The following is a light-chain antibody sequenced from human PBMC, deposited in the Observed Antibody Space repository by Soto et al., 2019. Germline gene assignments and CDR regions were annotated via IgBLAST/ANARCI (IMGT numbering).Light chain of an antibody. J-gene: IGLJ1*01. V-gene: IGLV1-40*01. CDR1: TSNIGATYD. Sequence: QSVLTQPPSVSGAPGQRVTISCTGITSNIGATYDVHWYQQLPGTAPKLLIYGNNNRPSGVPDRFSASKSGTSASLTIAGLQAEDEADYYCSSYTSSSTLESVFGTGTKVTVL. CDR2: GNN. CDR3: SSYTSSSTLESV.